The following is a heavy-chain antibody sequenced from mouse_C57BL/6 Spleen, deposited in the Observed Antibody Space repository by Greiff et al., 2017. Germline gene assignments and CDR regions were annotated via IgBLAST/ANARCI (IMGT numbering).Heavy chain of an antibody. CDR2: ISSGSSTF. D-gene: IGHD4-1*02. J-gene: IGHJ2*01. CDR3: ARTPTGTGGDYFDY. CDR1: GFTFSDYG. V-gene: IGHV5-17*01. Sequence: EVKLVESGGGLVKPGGSLKLSCAASGFTFSDYGMHWVRQAPEKGLEWVAYISSGSSTFYYADTVKGRFTISRDNAKNTLFLQMTSLRSEDTAMYYCARTPTGTGGDYFDYWGQGTTLTVSS.